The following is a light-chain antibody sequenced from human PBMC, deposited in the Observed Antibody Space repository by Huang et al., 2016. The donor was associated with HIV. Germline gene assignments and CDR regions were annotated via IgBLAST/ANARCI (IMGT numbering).Light chain of an antibody. CDR3: QQYNKWPPLT. V-gene: IGKV3-15*01. J-gene: IGKJ4*01. Sequence: VVMTQSPATLSVSPGERATLSCRASPSVSSDLAWYQHKPGQAPRLLIYGASTRATGIPARFSGTGSGTEFTLTISSLQSEDFAVYYCQQYNKWPPLTFGGGTKVDIK. CDR1: PSVSSD. CDR2: GAS.